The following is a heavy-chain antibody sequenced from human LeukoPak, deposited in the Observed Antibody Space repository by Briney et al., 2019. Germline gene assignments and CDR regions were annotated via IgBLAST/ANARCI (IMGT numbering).Heavy chain of an antibody. CDR1: GYTLTELS. Sequence: GASVKVFCKVSGYTLTELSMHWVRQPPGKGLEWMGGFDPEDGETIYAQKFQGRVTMTEDTSTDTAYMELSSLRSEDTAVYYCATDNYGDYELDYWGQGTLVTVSS. J-gene: IGHJ4*02. D-gene: IGHD4-17*01. CDR3: ATDNYGDYELDY. V-gene: IGHV1-24*01. CDR2: FDPEDGET.